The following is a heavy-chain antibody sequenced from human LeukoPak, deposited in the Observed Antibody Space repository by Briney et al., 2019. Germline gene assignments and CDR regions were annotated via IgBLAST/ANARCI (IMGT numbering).Heavy chain of an antibody. J-gene: IGHJ4*02. V-gene: IGHV3-7*03. CDR2: IKEGGSEK. CDR3: ARWLYSSGWSLDP. D-gene: IGHD6-19*01. CDR1: GFIFSNYA. Sequence: GGSLRLPCAASGFIFSNYAMSWVRQAPGKGLEWVAKIKEGGSEKHYADSVMGRFTISRDNAEDSLFLQMDSLRVEDTAVYYCARWLYSSGWSLDPWGQGTLVTVSS.